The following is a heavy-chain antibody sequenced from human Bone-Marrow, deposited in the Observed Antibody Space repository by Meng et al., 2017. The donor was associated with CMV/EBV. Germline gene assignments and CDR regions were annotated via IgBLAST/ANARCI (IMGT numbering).Heavy chain of an antibody. D-gene: IGHD2-15*01. V-gene: IGHV1-2*02. Sequence: ASVKVSCKASGYTFTSYGISWVRQAPGQGLEWMGWINPNSGGTNYAQKFQGRVTMTRDTSISTGYMELSRLRSNDTAVYYCARGEGCSGGSCYSGNDYLDYWGQGTLVTVSS. J-gene: IGHJ4*02. CDR2: INPNSGGT. CDR1: GYTFTSYG. CDR3: ARGEGCSGGSCYSGNDYLDY.